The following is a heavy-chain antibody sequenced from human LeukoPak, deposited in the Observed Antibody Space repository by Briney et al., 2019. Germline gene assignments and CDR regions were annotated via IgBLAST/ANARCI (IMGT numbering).Heavy chain of an antibody. J-gene: IGHJ4*02. CDR1: GGSISSSNW. Sequence: PSGTLSLTCAVSGGSISSSNWWSWVRQPPGKGLEWIGEIYHSGSTNYNPSLKSRVTISVDKSKNQSSLKLSSVTAADTAVYYCASLNIAAAGTGGASFDYWGQGTLVTVSS. CDR3: ASLNIAAAGTGGASFDY. V-gene: IGHV4-4*02. D-gene: IGHD6-13*01. CDR2: IYHSGST.